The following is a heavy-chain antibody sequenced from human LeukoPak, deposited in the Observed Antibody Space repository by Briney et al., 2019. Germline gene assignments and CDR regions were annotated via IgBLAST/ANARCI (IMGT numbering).Heavy chain of an antibody. J-gene: IGHJ6*02. CDR2: IYTSGNT. CDR1: GSSISSGSYY. V-gene: IGHV4-61*02. CDR3: ARDRDTYGMDV. Sequence: SETLSLTCSVSGSSISSGSYYWSWIRQPAGKGLEWIGRIYTSGNTNYNPSLKSRVTISVDTSKNQFSLKLSSVTAADTAVYYCARDRDTYGMDVWGQGTTVTVSS. D-gene: IGHD5-18*01.